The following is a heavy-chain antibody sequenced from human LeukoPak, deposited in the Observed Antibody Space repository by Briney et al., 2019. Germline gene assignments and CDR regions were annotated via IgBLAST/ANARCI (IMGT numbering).Heavy chain of an antibody. V-gene: IGHV4-61*02. J-gene: IGHJ5*02. D-gene: IGHD2-2*01. Sequence: SQTLSLTCTVSGGSISSGSYYWSWIRQPAGKGLEWIGRIYTSGSTNYNPSLKSRVTISEDTSKNQFSLKLSSVTAADTAVYYCARDMPYNWFDPWGQGTLVTVSS. CDR1: GGSISSGSYY. CDR2: IYTSGST. CDR3: ARDMPYNWFDP.